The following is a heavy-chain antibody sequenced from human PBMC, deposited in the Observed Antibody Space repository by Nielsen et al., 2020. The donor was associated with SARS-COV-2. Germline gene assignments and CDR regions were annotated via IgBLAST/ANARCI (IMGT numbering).Heavy chain of an antibody. CDR3: ARGVLLWFGELGAFDI. J-gene: IGHJ3*02. D-gene: IGHD3-10*01. CDR2: ISSSGSTI. CDR1: GFTFSDYY. Sequence: GESLKISCAASGFTFSDYYMSWIRQAPGKGLEWVSYISSSGSTIYYADSVKGRFTISRDNAKNSLYLQMNSLRAEDTAVYYRARGVLLWFGELGAFDIWGQGTMVTVSS. V-gene: IGHV3-11*01.